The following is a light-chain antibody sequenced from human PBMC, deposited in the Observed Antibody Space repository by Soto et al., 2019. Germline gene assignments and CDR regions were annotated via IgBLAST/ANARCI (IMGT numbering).Light chain of an antibody. V-gene: IGLV2-18*02. J-gene: IGLJ1*01. CDR2: DVS. CDR3: SSYTTTSTYV. Sequence: QSVLTQPPSVSGSPGQSVAISCTGTSSDVGSYNRVSWYQQPPGTAPKLMIYDVSDRPSGVPDRFSGSKSGNTASLTISGLQAEDEADYSCSSYTTTSTYVFGTGTKVTVL. CDR1: SSDVGSYNR.